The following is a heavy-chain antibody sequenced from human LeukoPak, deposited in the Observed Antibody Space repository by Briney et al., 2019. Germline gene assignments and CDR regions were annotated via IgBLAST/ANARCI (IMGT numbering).Heavy chain of an antibody. Sequence: PGGSLRLSCAASGFTFSNYAMSWVRQAPGKGLEWVSAISGSGANTYYADSVKGRFTISRDNPKNTLYLQMNSLRAEDTAVYYCTRVYDSSGYYYYFDYWGQGTLVTVSS. CDR3: TRVYDSSGYYYYFDY. CDR1: GFTFSNYA. V-gene: IGHV3-23*01. D-gene: IGHD3-22*01. J-gene: IGHJ4*02. CDR2: ISGSGANT.